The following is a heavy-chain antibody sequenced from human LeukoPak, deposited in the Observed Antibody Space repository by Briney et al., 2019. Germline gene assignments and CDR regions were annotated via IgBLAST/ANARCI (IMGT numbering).Heavy chain of an antibody. Sequence: GGSLRPSCAASGFTFSSFAMSWVRQAPGKGLEWVSAISGSGGSTYYADSVKGRFTISRDNSKNTLFLQMNSLRAEDTAVYYCAKDRSCTGSSCNVGSWGQGTMVTVSS. CDR3: AKDRSCTGSSCNVGS. J-gene: IGHJ3*01. CDR1: GFTFSSFA. D-gene: IGHD2-2*01. CDR2: ISGSGGST. V-gene: IGHV3-23*01.